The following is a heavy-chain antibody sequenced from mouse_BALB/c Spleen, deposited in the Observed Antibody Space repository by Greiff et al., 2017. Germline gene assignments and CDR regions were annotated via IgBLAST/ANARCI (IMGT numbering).Heavy chain of an antibody. CDR2: IYPGNGDT. CDR3: AREGYYGNYFDY. D-gene: IGHD2-1*01. CDR1: GYTFTSYN. J-gene: IGHJ2*01. Sequence: QVQLQQPGAELVKPGASVKMSCKASGYTFTSYNMHWVKQTPGQGLEWIGAIYPGNGDTSYNQKFKGKATLTVDKSSSTAYMELRSLTSEDTAVYYCAREGYYGNYFDYWGQGTTLTVSS. V-gene: IGHV1-12*01.